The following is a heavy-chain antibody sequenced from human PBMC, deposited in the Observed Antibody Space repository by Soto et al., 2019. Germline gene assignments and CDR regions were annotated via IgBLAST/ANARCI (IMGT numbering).Heavy chain of an antibody. V-gene: IGHV3-21*01. CDR2: ISSSSSYI. J-gene: IGHJ4*02. CDR3: ARDRQLWRTDFDY. D-gene: IGHD5-18*01. Sequence: EVQLVESGGGLVKPGGSLRLSCAASGFTFSSYSMNWVRQAPGKGLEWVSSISSSSSYIYYADSVKGRFTISRDNAKNSLYLQMNSLRAEDTAVYYCARDRQLWRTDFDYWGQGTLVTVSS. CDR1: GFTFSSYS.